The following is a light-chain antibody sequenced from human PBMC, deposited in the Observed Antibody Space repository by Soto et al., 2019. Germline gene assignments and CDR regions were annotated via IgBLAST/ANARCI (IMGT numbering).Light chain of an antibody. CDR2: GAS. Sequence: EILLTQSPGTLSVSPGERVTLSCGASEDIRSILDWYQQKTGQAPRLLIYGASIRATGVPATLSGSGYGTELTLSISSMKSEHLGVYYCQQDSSWTLTFGGGTKVDIK. CDR1: EDIRSI. CDR3: QQDSSWTLT. J-gene: IGKJ4*01. V-gene: IGKV3-15*01.